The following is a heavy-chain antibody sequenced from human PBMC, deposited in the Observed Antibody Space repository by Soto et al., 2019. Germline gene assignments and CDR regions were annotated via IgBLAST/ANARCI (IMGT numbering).Heavy chain of an antibody. CDR3: ARGGIAARYYYGMDV. V-gene: IGHV4-59*01. Sequence: SETLSLTCSVSGGSISSYYWSWIRQPPGKGLEWIGYIYYSGSTNYNPSLKSRVTISVDTSKNQFSLKLSSVTAADTAVYYCARGGIAARYYYGMDVWGQGTTVTVSS. J-gene: IGHJ6*02. CDR1: GGSISSYY. CDR2: IYYSGST. D-gene: IGHD6-6*01.